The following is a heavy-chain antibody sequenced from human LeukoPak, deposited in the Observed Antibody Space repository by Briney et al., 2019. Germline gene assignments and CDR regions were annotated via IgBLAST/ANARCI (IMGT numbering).Heavy chain of an antibody. D-gene: IGHD6-19*01. Sequence: GGSLRLSCAASVFTFSSYGLHSVRPAPDKGLEWVAVISWVGNNTYSTDSVKSRFTISRDNSKSTLYLQMNSLRAEDTAVYYCAKDFGSGWYYFDYWGQGTLVPVSS. CDR3: AKDFGSGWYYFDY. CDR1: VFTFSSYG. V-gene: IGHV3-30*18. J-gene: IGHJ4*02. CDR2: ISWVGNNT.